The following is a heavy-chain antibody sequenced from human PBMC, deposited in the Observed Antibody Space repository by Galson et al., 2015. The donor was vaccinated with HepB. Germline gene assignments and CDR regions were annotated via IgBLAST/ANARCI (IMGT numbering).Heavy chain of an antibody. CDR3: GKVKSMVRGVGASIPFYFDY. D-gene: IGHD3-10*01. Sequence: SLRLSCAASGFTFSDYYMSWIRQAPGKGLEWVAVISYDGSNKYYADSVKGRFTISRDNSKNTLYLQMNSLRAEDTAVYYCGKVKSMVRGVGASIPFYFDYWGQGTLVTVSS. J-gene: IGHJ4*02. CDR1: GFTFSDYY. CDR2: ISYDGSNK. V-gene: IGHV3-30*18.